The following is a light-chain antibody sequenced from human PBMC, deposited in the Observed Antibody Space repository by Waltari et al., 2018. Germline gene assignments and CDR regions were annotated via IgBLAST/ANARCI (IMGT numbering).Light chain of an antibody. CDR1: SSDVGDYNY. CDR2: EVS. CDR3: SSYAGSNNFVV. Sequence: QSALTQSPSASGSPGQSVTISCTVISSDVGDYNYVSWYQQHPGKAPKVIIYEVSKRPSGVPDRFSGSKSGNTASLTVSGLQAEDEADYYCSSYAGSNNFVVFGGGTKLTVL. J-gene: IGLJ2*01. V-gene: IGLV2-8*01.